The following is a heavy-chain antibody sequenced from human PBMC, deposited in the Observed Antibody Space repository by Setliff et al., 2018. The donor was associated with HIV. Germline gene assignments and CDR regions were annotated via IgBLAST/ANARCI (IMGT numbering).Heavy chain of an antibody. D-gene: IGHD6-19*01. J-gene: IGHJ3*02. CDR3: AKDRGGGWDAFDI. CDR1: GFTFETYT. V-gene: IGHV3-9*03. CDR2: ISWNSGSI. Sequence: PGGSLRLSCVGSGFTFETYTINWVRQAPGKGLEWVSGISWNSGSIGYADSVKGRFTISRDNAKNSLYLQMNSLRAEDMALYYCAKDRGGGWDAFDIWGQGTMVTVSS.